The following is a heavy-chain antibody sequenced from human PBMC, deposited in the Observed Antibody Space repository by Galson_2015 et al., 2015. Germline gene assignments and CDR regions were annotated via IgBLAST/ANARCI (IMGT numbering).Heavy chain of an antibody. Sequence: ALRLSCGASGFTFSSYAMHWGRQAPGKGLEWVAVISYDGSSKYYADTVKGRFTITRDNSKNTVYLQMNSLRAEDTAVYYCARDYLYFDYWGQGTLVTVSS. D-gene: IGHD3-16*02. CDR3: ARDYLYFDY. CDR2: ISYDGSSK. V-gene: IGHV3-30-3*01. CDR1: GFTFSSYA. J-gene: IGHJ4*02.